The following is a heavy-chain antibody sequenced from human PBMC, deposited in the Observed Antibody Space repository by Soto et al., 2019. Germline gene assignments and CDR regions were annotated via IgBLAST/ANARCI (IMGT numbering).Heavy chain of an antibody. V-gene: IGHV1-69*06. CDR1: GGPFSSYA. D-gene: IGHD3-10*02. J-gene: IGHJ5*02. Sequence: VKVYCNTAGGPFSSYASIWVRQATGQGLEWMGGIIPIFGTANYAQKFQGGVTITADKSTSTAYMELSSLRSEDTAVYYCARHKEMFGYTSVLDPCGQRTLVTVSS. CDR3: ARHKEMFGYTSVLDP. CDR2: IIPIFGTA.